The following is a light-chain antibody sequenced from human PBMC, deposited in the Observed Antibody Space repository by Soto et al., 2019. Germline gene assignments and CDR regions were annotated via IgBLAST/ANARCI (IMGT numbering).Light chain of an antibody. CDR2: GPS. CDR3: QQYDSSPRT. J-gene: IGKJ1*01. V-gene: IGKV3-20*01. CDR1: QSVSSN. Sequence: EIVLTQYPGTLSLSPGERATLSCRASQSVSSNLAWYQQKPGQAPRLLIYGPSSRATGIPDRFSGSGSGTDFTLTINRLEPEDFAVYYCQQYDSSPRTFGQGTKVDI.